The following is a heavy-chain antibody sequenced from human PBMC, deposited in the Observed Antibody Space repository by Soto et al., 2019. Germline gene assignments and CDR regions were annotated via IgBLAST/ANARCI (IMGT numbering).Heavy chain of an antibody. V-gene: IGHV3-74*01. CDR3: ARDLGGYASH. J-gene: IGHJ4*02. CDR2: INTDGSTT. Sequence: EVQLVESGGGLVQPGGSLRLSCAASGFTFSNYWMHWVRQAPGKGPVWVSRINTDGSTTNYADSVKGRFTISRDNAKNTLYLQTNSLGAEDPAVYYSARDLGGYASHWGQGTLVTVSS. D-gene: IGHD3-16*01. CDR1: GFTFSNYW.